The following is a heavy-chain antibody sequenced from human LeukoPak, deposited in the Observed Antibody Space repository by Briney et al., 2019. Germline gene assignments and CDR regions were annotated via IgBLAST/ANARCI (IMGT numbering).Heavy chain of an antibody. CDR1: GYTFTSYD. V-gene: IGHV1-8*01. CDR3: ARGARWSYGKPFDY. J-gene: IGHJ4*02. D-gene: IGHD5-18*01. CDR2: MNPNSGNT. Sequence: ASVKVSCXASGYTFTSYDINWVRQANGQGLEWMAWMNPNSGNTGYAQKFQGRVTMTRNTSISTAYMELSSLRSEDTAVYYCARGARWSYGKPFDYWGQGTLVTVSS.